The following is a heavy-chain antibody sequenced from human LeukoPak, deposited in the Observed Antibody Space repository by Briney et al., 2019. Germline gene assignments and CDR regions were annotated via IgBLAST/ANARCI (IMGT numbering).Heavy chain of an antibody. CDR1: GYTFTSYD. CDR3: AREEHYDSSGYWFDP. V-gene: IGHV1-8*03. J-gene: IGHJ5*02. D-gene: IGHD3-22*01. CDR2: MNPNSSNT. Sequence: ASVKVSCKASGYTFTSYDINWVRQATGQGLEWMGWMNPNSSNTGYAQKFQGRVTITRNTSISTAYMELSSPRSEDTAVYYCAREEHYDSSGYWFDPWGQGTLVTVSS.